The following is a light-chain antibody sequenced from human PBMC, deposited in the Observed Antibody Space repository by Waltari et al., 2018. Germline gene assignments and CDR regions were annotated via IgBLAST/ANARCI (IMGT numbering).Light chain of an antibody. CDR2: RAS. V-gene: IGKV3-20*01. CDR3: QQHGTLPAT. CDR1: QTVGSSS. Sequence: ELVLTQSPGPASMSPGERVTLSCRASQTVGSSSLAWYQQKPGQAPRLVIYRASRRATGIPDRFSGSGSGTDFSLTISRLEPEDFAVYYCQQHGTLPATFGQGTKVEIK. J-gene: IGKJ1*01.